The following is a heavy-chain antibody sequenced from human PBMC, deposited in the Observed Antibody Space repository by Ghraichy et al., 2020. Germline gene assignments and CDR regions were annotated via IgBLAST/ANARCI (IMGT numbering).Heavy chain of an antibody. CDR3: ERGKTQQLNLN. V-gene: IGHV1-18*01. J-gene: IGHJ4*02. Sequence: ASVKVSCKASGYTFTSYGISWVRQAPGQGLEWMGWISAYNGNTNYAQKHQGRVTMTTDTSTRTAYMELRSLRSDDTAVYYCERGKTQQLNLNWGQGTLVTVSS. D-gene: IGHD6-13*01. CDR1: GYTFTSYG. CDR2: ISAYNGNT.